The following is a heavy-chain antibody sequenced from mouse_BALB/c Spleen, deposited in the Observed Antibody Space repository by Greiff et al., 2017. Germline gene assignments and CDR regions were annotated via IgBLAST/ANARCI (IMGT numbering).Heavy chain of an antibody. Sequence: EVQVVESGGGLVKPGGSLKLSCAASGFTFSSYAMSWVRQTPEKRLEWVASISSGGSTYYPDSVKGRFTISRDNARNNLYLQMSSLRSEDTAMYYCARGPRYYDYDGGVFDYWGQGTTLTVSS. CDR1: GFTFSSYA. CDR2: ISSGGST. CDR3: ARGPRYYDYDGGVFDY. J-gene: IGHJ2*01. D-gene: IGHD2-4*01. V-gene: IGHV5-6-5*01.